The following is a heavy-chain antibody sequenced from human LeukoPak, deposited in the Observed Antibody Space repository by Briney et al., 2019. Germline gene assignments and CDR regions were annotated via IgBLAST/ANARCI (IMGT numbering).Heavy chain of an antibody. V-gene: IGHV1-3*01. CDR3: ARDQSSSSGSFDY. D-gene: IGHD6-6*01. CDR2: INAGNGNI. Sequence: ASVKVSCKASGYTFTSYAMHWVRQAPGQRLEWMGWINAGNGNIKYSQKFQGRVTITRDTSASTAYMELSSLRSEDTAVYYCARDQSSSSGSFDYWGQGTLVTVSS. CDR1: GYTFTSYA. J-gene: IGHJ4*02.